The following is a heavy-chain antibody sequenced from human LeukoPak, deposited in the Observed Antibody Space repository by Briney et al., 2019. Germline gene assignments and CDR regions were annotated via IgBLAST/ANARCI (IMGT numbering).Heavy chain of an antibody. D-gene: IGHD3-3*01. CDR3: ARGFFFSDY. Sequence: PSETLSLTCTVSGYSISSGYYWDWIRQPPEKGLEWIGTIYHSGSTYYNPSLKSRVTISVDTSKNQFSLKLSSVTAADTAVYYCARGFFFSDYWGQGTLVTVSS. CDR2: IYHSGST. CDR1: GYSISSGYY. J-gene: IGHJ4*02. V-gene: IGHV4-38-2*02.